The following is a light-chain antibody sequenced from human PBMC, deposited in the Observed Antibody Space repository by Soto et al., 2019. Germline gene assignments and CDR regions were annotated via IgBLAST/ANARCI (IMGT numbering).Light chain of an antibody. J-gene: IGKJ1*01. V-gene: IGKV1-5*03. Sequence: DIQMTQSPSTLSGSVGDRVTITCRASQTISSWLAWYQQKPGKAPKLLIYKASTLKSGVPSRFSGSGSGTEFTLTVSSLQHDDFETYYCQHYNSYSEALGQGTKVDIK. CDR1: QTISSW. CDR3: QHYNSYSEA. CDR2: KAS.